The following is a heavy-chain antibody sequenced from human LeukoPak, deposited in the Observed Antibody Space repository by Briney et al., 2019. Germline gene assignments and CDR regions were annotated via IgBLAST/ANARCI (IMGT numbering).Heavy chain of an antibody. J-gene: IGHJ6*04. CDR1: RGTFSSSA. CDR3: ARGLDYGSGSLDV. D-gene: IGHD3-10*01. V-gene: IGHV1-8*02. CDR2: MNPNSGNT. Sequence: ASVKVSCKASRGTFSSSAISWVRQATGQGLEWMGWMNPNSGNTGYAQKFQGRVTMTRNTSISTAYMEMSSLRSEDTAVYYCARGLDYGSGSLDVWGKGTTVTISS.